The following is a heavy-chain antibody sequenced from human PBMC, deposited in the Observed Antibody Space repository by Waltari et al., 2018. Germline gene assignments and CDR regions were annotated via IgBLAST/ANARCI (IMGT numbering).Heavy chain of an antibody. Sequence: EVQLVESGGGLIQPGGSLRLSCVASGFTFSNFWMHWVRQAPGKGLVWVSRIRSDGSGTTYVDSVRGRITTSRDNTRNTLYLDMNDLRADDTAVYYCANHRPGGLGMGVWGQGTTVTVSS. CDR2: IRSDGSGT. D-gene: IGHD2-15*01. CDR1: GFTFSNFW. V-gene: IGHV3-74*01. CDR3: ANHRPGGLGMGV. J-gene: IGHJ6*02.